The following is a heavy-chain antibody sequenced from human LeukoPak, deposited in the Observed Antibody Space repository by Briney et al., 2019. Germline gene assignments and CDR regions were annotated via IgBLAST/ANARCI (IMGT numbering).Heavy chain of an antibody. CDR3: ARTSVVPAAMRRYCSGGSCHDNDY. Sequence: ASVKVSCKASGHTFTGYYMHWVRQAPGQGLEWMGWINPNSGGTNYAQKFQGRVTMTRDTSISTAYMELSRLRSDDTAVYYCARTSVVPAAMRRYCSGGSCHDNDYWGQGTLVTVSS. D-gene: IGHD2-15*01. CDR2: INPNSGGT. J-gene: IGHJ4*02. CDR1: GHTFTGYY. V-gene: IGHV1-2*02.